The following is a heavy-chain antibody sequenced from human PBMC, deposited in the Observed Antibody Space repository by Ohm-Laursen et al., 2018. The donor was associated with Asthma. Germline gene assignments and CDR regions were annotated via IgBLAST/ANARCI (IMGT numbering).Heavy chain of an antibody. CDR1: GYTLTELS. CDR2: FDPEDGET. J-gene: IGHJ6*02. Sequence: SVKVSCKVSGYTLTELSMHRVRQAPGKGLEWMGGFDPEDGETIYAQKFQGRVTMTEDTSTDTAYMELSSLRSEDTAVYYCATSVATYVYGMDVWGQGTTVTVSS. CDR3: ATSVATYVYGMDV. D-gene: IGHD5-12*01. V-gene: IGHV1-24*01.